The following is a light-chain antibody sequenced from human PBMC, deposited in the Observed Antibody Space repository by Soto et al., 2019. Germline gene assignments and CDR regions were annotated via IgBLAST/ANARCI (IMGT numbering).Light chain of an antibody. CDR3: QQANSLPLT. CDR2: SAS. V-gene: IGKV1-12*01. J-gene: IGKJ4*01. CDR1: QGISTW. Sequence: DIQMTQSPSSVSASVGDRVTITCRASQGISTWLAWYQQKPGKAPNLLIYSASSLHSGVPSRFSGSGSGTDFTLTISSLRPEDSATYYGQQANSLPLTFGGGTKVEIK.